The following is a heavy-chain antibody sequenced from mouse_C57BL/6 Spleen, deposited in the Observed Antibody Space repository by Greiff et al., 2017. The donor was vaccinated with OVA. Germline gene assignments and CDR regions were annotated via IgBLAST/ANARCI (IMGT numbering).Heavy chain of an antibody. CDR3: ARKDYYGFDY. J-gene: IGHJ2*01. CDR1: GYTFTDYN. Sequence: EVQLQESGPELVKPGASVKMSCKASGYTFTDYNMHWVKQSHGKSLEWIGYINPNNGGTSYNQKFKGKATLTVNKSSRTAYMELRSLTSEDSAVYYCARKDYYGFDYWGQGTTLTVSS. D-gene: IGHD1-1*01. CDR2: INPNNGGT. V-gene: IGHV1-22*01.